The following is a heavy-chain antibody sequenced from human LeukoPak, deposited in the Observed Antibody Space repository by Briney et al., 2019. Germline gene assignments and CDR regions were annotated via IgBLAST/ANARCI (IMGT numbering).Heavy chain of an antibody. D-gene: IGHD3-10*02. CDR3: AELGITMIGGV. CDR2: ISSSGSTI. V-gene: IGHV3-48*03. Sequence: GGSLSLSCAASGGTFSSYERNWVRQAPGKGLEWVSYISSSGSTIYYADSVKGRFTISRDNAKNSLYLHTNSLRAEDTAVYYCAELGITMIGGVWGKGTTVTISS. J-gene: IGHJ6*04. CDR1: GGTFSSYE.